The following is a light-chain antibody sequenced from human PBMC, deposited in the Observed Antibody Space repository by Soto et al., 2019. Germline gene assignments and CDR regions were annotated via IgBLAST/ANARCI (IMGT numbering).Light chain of an antibody. CDR2: GAS. Sequence: EILMTQSPATLSVSPGEMAALSCVAMQSVTINLAWYQKKPGQAPRLIIYGASTRATGIPARFSGSGSGTEFTLTISSLQSEDFAVYYCQQYNNWPITFGQGTRLEIK. J-gene: IGKJ5*01. CDR1: QSVTIN. CDR3: QQYNNWPIT. V-gene: IGKV3-15*01.